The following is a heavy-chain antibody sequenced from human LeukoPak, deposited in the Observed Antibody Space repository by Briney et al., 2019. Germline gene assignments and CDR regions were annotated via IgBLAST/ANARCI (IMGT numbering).Heavy chain of an antibody. V-gene: IGHV4-59*01. D-gene: IGHD1-1*01. J-gene: IGHJ4*02. CDR1: GGSISSYY. CDR2: IHYSGST. CDR3: AATGTTSMFDY. Sequence: PSETLSLTCTVSGGSISSYYWSWIRQPPGKGLEWIGYIHYSGSTNYNPSLKSRVTISVDTSKNQFSLKLSSVTAADTAVYYCAATGTTSMFDYWGQGTLVTVSS.